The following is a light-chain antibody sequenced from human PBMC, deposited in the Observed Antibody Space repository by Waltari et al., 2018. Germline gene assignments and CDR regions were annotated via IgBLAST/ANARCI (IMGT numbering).Light chain of an antibody. Sequence: QSVLTQPPSASGTPGQRVTISCSGSSSNTGSNTVNCYQQLPGTAPKPLTYSNNQRPSGVPDRCSGSKSGTSASLAISGLQSEDEADYYCAAWDDSLNGVVFGGGTKLTVL. CDR1: SSNTGSNT. V-gene: IGLV1-44*01. J-gene: IGLJ2*01. CDR2: SNN. CDR3: AAWDDSLNGVV.